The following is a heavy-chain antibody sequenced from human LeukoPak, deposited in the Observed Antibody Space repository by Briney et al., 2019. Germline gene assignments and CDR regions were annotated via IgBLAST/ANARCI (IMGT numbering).Heavy chain of an antibody. Sequence: PGGSLRLSCAASGFTFSSYGMHWVRQAPGKGLEWVAFIRYDGSNKYYADSVKGRFTISRDNSKNTLYLQMNSLRAEGTAVYYCAKDRVFTMVRGVPGYWGQGTLVTVSS. V-gene: IGHV3-30*02. CDR2: IRYDGSNK. CDR1: GFTFSSYG. CDR3: AKDRVFTMVRGVPGY. D-gene: IGHD3-10*01. J-gene: IGHJ4*02.